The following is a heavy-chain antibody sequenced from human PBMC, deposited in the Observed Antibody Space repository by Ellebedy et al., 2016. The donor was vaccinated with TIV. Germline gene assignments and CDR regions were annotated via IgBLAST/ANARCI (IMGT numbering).Heavy chain of an antibody. CDR3: ARVVAGLVGGDY. CDR1: GFTFSTYP. J-gene: IGHJ4*02. CDR2: ITSVSSAT. Sequence: PGGSLRLSCAASGFTFSTYPMMRVRQAPGKGLEWVSYITSVSSATRYADSVKGRFTISRDNAKNSLYLQMNSLRDEDTAVYYCARVVAGLVGGDYWGQGTLVTVSS. V-gene: IGHV3-48*02. D-gene: IGHD6-19*01.